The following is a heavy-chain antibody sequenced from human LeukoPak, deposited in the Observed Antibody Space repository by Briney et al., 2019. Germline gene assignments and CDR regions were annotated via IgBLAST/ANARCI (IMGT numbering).Heavy chain of an antibody. Sequence: ASVNVSFKASGYTFTVYYMHWVRQAPGQGLEWMGWINPNSGGTNYAQKFQGRVTMTRDTSISTAYMELSRLRSDDTAVYYCAREGRSNYVRDWFDPWGQGTLVTVSS. D-gene: IGHD4-11*01. CDR1: GYTFTVYY. CDR2: INPNSGGT. V-gene: IGHV1-2*02. J-gene: IGHJ5*02. CDR3: AREGRSNYVRDWFDP.